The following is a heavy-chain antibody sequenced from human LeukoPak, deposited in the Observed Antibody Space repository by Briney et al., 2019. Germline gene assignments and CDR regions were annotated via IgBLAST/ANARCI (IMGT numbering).Heavy chain of an antibody. Sequence: SETLSLTCTVSGGSISSYYWSWIRQPPGKGLEWIGEINHSGSTNYNPSLKSRVTISVDTSKNQFSLKLSSVTAADTAVYYCARVGGDIVVVPADVAIDYWGQGTLVTVSS. D-gene: IGHD2-2*01. V-gene: IGHV4-34*01. CDR1: GGSISSYY. CDR2: INHSGST. J-gene: IGHJ4*02. CDR3: ARVGGDIVVVPADVAIDY.